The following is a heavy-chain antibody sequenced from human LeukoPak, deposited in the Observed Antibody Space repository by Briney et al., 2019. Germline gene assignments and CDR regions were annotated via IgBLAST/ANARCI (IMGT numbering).Heavy chain of an antibody. J-gene: IGHJ5*02. D-gene: IGHD1-26*01. CDR3: AREIVGTHKSRFDP. CDR1: GFTFTSYS. Sequence: GGSLRLSCAASGFTFTSYSMNWVRQAPGRGLEWVSVIYSGGSKYYADSAKGRFTISRDNSKNTVSLQMNSQRAEDTAVYYCAREIVGTHKSRFDPWGQGTLVTVSS. V-gene: IGHV3-53*01. CDR2: IYSGGSK.